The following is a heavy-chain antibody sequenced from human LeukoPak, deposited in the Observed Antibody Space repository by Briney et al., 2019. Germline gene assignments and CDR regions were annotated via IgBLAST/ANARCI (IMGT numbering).Heavy chain of an antibody. CDR2: INSDGSGT. CDR3: ARGKDGVWAFDI. D-gene: IGHD3-16*01. J-gene: IGHJ3*02. V-gene: IGHV3-74*01. Sequence: GGSLRLSCGASGFTFSRYWMHWVRQAPGMGLVWVSRINSDGSGTTYADSVKGRVTISRDNANRTLYLQMNSLRAEDAAVYYCARGKDGVWAFDIWGQGTMVTVSS. CDR1: GFTFSRYW.